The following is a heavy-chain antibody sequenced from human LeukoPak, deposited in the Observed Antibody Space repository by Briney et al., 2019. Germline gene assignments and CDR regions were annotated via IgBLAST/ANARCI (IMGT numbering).Heavy chain of an antibody. CDR1: GGTFSSYA. V-gene: IGHV1-2*02. D-gene: IGHD2-2*02. Sequence: GASVKVSCKASGGTFSSYAISWVRQAPGQGLEWMGRIDPDSGGTHYGQKFQGRVTVTRDTSITTVYMELSGLTSDDTAVYYCARVPGPYTTSRFDFWGQGTLVTVSS. CDR3: ARVPGPYTTSRFDF. J-gene: IGHJ4*02. CDR2: IDPDSGGT.